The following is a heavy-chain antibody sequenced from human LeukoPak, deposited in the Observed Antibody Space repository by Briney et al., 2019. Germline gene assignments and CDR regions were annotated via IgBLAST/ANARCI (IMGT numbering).Heavy chain of an antibody. CDR2: ISGSGDTT. CDR3: AKELTTERTPGVDS. J-gene: IGHJ4*02. Sequence: PGGSLRLTCTASGFTFSSYSMSWVRQGPGTGLEWVSAISGSGDTTFYADFVKGRFTISRDNSKKTLYLQVNSLRAEDTAVYFCAKELTTERTPGVDSWGQGTLVTVSS. D-gene: IGHD4-17*01. V-gene: IGHV3-23*01. CDR1: GFTFSSYS.